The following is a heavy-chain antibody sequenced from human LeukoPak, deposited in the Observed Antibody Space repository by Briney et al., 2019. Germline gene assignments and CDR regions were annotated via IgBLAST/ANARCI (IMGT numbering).Heavy chain of an antibody. V-gene: IGHV3-23*01. J-gene: IGHJ4*02. Sequence: GGSLRLSCAASGFTLSSFAMSWVRQAPEKGLEWVSAISGSGADTYYTDSVRGRFTISRDNSKNTLFLQMNSLRAEDTAIYYCAKDQKWTDYGEFHFWGPGTLVTVSS. CDR3: AKDQKWTDYGEFHF. D-gene: IGHD4-17*01. CDR1: GFTLSSFA. CDR2: ISGSGADT.